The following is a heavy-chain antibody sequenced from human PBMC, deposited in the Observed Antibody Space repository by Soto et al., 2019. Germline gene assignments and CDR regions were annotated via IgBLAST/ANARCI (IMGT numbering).Heavy chain of an antibody. J-gene: IGHJ4*02. CDR1: GGTFSSYA. Sequence: GASVKVSGKASGGTFSSYAISWVRQPPGQGLEWMGGIIPIFGAANYAQKFQGRVTITADESTSTAYMELSSLRSEDTAVYYCARGVIHYDFWSGYYIPSIDYWGQGTLVTVSS. CDR2: IIPIFGAA. CDR3: ARGVIHYDFWSGYYIPSIDY. V-gene: IGHV1-69*13. D-gene: IGHD3-3*01.